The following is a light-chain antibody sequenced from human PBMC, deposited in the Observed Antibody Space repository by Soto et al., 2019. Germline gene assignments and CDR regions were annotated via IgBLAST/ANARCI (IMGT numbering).Light chain of an antibody. V-gene: IGLV2-14*01. CDR3: SSFTSRVTFV. J-gene: IGLJ1*01. CDR1: RSDVGAYND. Sequence: QSALTQPASASGSPGQSTAISCTGTRSDVGAYNDVSWYQQHPGKAPKLMISEVTNRPSGVSDRFSGSKSGNTASLTISGLQAEDEADYYCSSFTSRVTFVCGTGTKVPVL. CDR2: EVT.